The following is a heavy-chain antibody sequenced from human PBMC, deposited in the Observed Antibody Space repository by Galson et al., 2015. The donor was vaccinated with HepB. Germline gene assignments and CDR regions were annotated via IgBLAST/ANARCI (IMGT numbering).Heavy chain of an antibody. CDR3: ATVGSSWEYNWFDP. Sequence: SVKVSCKVSGYTLTELSMHWVRQAPGKGLEWMGGFDPEDGETIYAQKFQGRVTMTEDTSTDTAHMELSSLRSEDTAVYYCATVGSSWEYNWFDPWGQGTLVTVSS. CDR2: FDPEDGET. CDR1: GYTLTELS. J-gene: IGHJ5*02. D-gene: IGHD6-13*01. V-gene: IGHV1-24*01.